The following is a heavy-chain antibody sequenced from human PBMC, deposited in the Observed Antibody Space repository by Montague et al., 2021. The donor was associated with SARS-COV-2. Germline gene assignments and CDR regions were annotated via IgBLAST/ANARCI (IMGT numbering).Heavy chain of an antibody. J-gene: IGHJ4*02. CDR2: INHSGST. CDR1: GGSFRGYF. V-gene: IGHV4-34*01. Sequence: SETLSLTCAVPGGSFRGYFWSWIRQSPGKGLEWIGEINHSGSTNYNPSLKSRVTISADTSQNQFSLKVSSVTASDTAVYYCARGSAYYSDYRVTPRYWGQGTLVTVSS. CDR3: ARGSAYYSDYRVTPRY. D-gene: IGHD4-11*01.